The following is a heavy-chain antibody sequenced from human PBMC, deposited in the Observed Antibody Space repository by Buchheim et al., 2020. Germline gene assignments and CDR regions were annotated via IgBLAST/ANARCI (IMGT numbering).Heavy chain of an antibody. CDR2: IYWDGDQ. CDR1: GFSLTTSGAG. J-gene: IGHJ6*02. V-gene: IGHV2-5*02. D-gene: IGHD2-8*01. Sequence: QITLQESGPTLVTPTQTLTLTCTFSGFSLTTSGAGVVWIRQPPGKALEWVALIYWDGDQRYSPSLESRLTISRDTSKNEVVLTMTNMGPVDTGTYYCAHKNGRGVAVDVWGQGTT. CDR3: AHKNGRGVAVDV.